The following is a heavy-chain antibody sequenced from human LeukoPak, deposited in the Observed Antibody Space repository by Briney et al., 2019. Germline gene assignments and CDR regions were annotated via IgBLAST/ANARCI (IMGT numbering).Heavy chain of an antibody. V-gene: IGHV3-23*01. Sequence: GGSLRLSCAASGFTFSSYGMSWVRQAPGKGLEWVSTISGSAYNTYYADSVKGRFSISRDNSANTVFLQMNRLGAEDTAVYYCVKYSGSYFIYHIDSWGQGSPVTVSS. CDR2: ISGSAYNT. J-gene: IGHJ4*02. D-gene: IGHD3-10*01. CDR3: VKYSGSYFIYHIDS. CDR1: GFTFSSYG.